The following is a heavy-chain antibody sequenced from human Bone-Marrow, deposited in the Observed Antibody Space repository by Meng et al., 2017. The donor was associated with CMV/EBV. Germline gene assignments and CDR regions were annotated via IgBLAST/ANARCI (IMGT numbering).Heavy chain of an antibody. CDR2: INPNSGGT. V-gene: IGHV1-2*02. Sequence: ASVKVSCKASGYTFTGYYMHWVRQAPGQGLEWMGWINPNSGGTNYAQKFQGRVTMTRDTSISTAYMELSRLRSDDTAVYYCARVRGYCSSTSCYTPLGYWGQGTLVIVSS. CDR3: ARVRGYCSSTSCYTPLGY. J-gene: IGHJ4*02. CDR1: GYTFTGYY. D-gene: IGHD2-2*02.